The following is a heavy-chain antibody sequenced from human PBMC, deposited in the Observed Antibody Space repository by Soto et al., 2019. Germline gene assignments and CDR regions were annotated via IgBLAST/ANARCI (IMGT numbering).Heavy chain of an antibody. Sequence: ASVKVSCKASGYSFTDYHIHWVRQAPGQGLEWLGRINPKSGGTSTAQKFQGWVTMTRDRSISTVYMELTRLRSDDTAVYFCARGYSTDCSNGVCSFFYNHEMDVWGQGTTVTVSS. J-gene: IGHJ6*02. CDR1: GYSFTDYH. CDR3: ARGYSTDCSNGVCSFFYNHEMDV. D-gene: IGHD2-8*01. CDR2: INPKSGGT. V-gene: IGHV1-2*04.